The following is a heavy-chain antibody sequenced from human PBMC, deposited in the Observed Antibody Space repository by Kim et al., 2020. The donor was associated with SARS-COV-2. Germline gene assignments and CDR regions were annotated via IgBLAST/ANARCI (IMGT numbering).Heavy chain of an antibody. D-gene: IGHD5-12*01. Sequence: SVKVSCKASGGTFSSYAISWVRQAPGQGLEWMGGIIPIFGTANYAQKFQGRVTITADESTSTAYMELSSLRSEDTAVYYCARHRDGYNPLFDYWGQGTLVTVSS. J-gene: IGHJ4*02. CDR3: ARHRDGYNPLFDY. V-gene: IGHV1-69*13. CDR1: GGTFSSYA. CDR2: IIPIFGTA.